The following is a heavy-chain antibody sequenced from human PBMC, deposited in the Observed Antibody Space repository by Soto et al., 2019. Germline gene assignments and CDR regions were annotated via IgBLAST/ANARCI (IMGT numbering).Heavy chain of an antibody. J-gene: IGHJ6*02. CDR3: ASDLQDIVVVPAAIDYYYGMDV. CDR2: IIPIFGTA. Sequence: SVKVSCKASGGTFSSYAISWVRQAPGQGLEWMGGIIPIFGTANYAQKFQGRVTITADESTSTAYMELGSLRSEDTAVYYCASDLQDIVVVPAAIDYYYGMDVWGQGTTVTVSS. V-gene: IGHV1-69*13. CDR1: GGTFSSYA. D-gene: IGHD2-2*02.